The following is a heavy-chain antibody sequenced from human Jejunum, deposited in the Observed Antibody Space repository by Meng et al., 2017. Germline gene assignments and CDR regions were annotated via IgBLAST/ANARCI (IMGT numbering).Heavy chain of an antibody. CDR1: GGSISGYF. CDR3: ARHEVDFDN. V-gene: IGHV4-34*02. Sequence: VTLQPWGAGLLKPSETLSLTCAVYGGSISGYFWSWIRQAPGEGLEWVGEFTRGGTTNYNPSLKSRVTISADTSKNQFSLTLSSVSAADTAVYYCARHEVDFDNWGQGTLVTVSS. CDR2: FTRGGTT. D-gene: IGHD1-26*01. J-gene: IGHJ4*02.